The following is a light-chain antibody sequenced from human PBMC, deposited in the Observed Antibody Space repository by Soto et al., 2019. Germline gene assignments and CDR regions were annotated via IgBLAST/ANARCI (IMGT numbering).Light chain of an antibody. V-gene: IGKV1-9*01. Sequence: DIQLTQSPSFLSASVGDRVTITCRASQGISSYLAWYQQKPGKAPKLLIYAASTLQSGVPSRFSGSGSGTEFTLTISSLQPEDFATYYCQQLNSYVFFGGGTKVDNK. CDR2: AAS. J-gene: IGKJ4*01. CDR3: QQLNSYVF. CDR1: QGISSY.